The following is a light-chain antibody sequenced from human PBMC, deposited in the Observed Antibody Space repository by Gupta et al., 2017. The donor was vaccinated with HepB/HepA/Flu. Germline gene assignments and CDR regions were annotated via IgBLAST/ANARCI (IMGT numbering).Light chain of an antibody. CDR2: GAS. CDR1: QSVSSRY. J-gene: IGKJ1*01. V-gene: IGKV3-7*01. CDR3: QQDDNLPWT. Sequence: PGQRVTLSCRASQSVSSRYLTWYQQKPGQAPRLLIYGASTRATSIPATCSGSGSGTDFTLSISSLQPEDFAVYYCQQDDNLPWTFGQGTKVEIK.